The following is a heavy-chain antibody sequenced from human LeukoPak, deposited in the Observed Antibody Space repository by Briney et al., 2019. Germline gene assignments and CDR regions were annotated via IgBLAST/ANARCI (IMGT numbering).Heavy chain of an antibody. Sequence: ASVKVSCKASGYTFTGYYMHWVRQAPGQGLEWMGWISAYNGNTNYAQKLQGRVTMTTDTSTSTAYMELRSVRSDDTGVYYCARSRRFYDSSGYYSLAEYFQHWGQGTLVTVSS. CDR1: GYTFTGYY. J-gene: IGHJ1*01. V-gene: IGHV1-18*04. CDR3: ARSRRFYDSSGYYSLAEYFQH. CDR2: ISAYNGNT. D-gene: IGHD3-22*01.